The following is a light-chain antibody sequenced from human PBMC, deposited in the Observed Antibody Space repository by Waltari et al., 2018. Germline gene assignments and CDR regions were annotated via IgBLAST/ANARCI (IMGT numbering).Light chain of an antibody. CDR1: QTINTY. CDR3: QQSYSTPLT. V-gene: IGKV1-39*01. J-gene: IGKJ4*01. Sequence: DIQMTQSPSFLSASVGDRVTITCRASQTINTYLNWYQQKPGEVPSLLIYAASTLQSGVPSRFSGSGSGTDFALTISSLQPEDFATYYCQQSYSTPLTFGGGTKVEIK. CDR2: AAS.